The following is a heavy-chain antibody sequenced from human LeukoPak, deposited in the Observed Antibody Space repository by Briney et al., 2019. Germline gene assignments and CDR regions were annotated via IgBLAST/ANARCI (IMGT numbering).Heavy chain of an antibody. CDR3: ARWGSGYYNLDY. V-gene: IGHV3-21*01. J-gene: IGHJ4*02. CDR2: ISSSSSYI. CDR1: GFTFSSYS. D-gene: IGHD3-9*01. Sequence: GGSLRLSCAASGFTFSSYSMNWVRQAPGKGLEWVSSISSSSSYIYYADSVKGRFTISRDNAKNSLYLQMNSLRAEDTAVYYCARWGSGYYNLDYWGQGTLDTVSS.